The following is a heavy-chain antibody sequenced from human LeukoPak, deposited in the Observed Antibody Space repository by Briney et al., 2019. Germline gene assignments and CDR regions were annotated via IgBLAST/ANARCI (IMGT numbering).Heavy chain of an antibody. D-gene: IGHD3-22*01. CDR1: GGSISSYY. CDR2: IYYSGST. J-gene: IGHJ4*02. Sequence: SETLSLTCTVSGGSISSYYWSWIRQPPGKGLEWIGYIYYSGSTNYNPSLKSRVTISVDTSKNQFSLKLSSVTAADPAVYYCARAMKGQYYYDSSGYYQYYFDYWGEGTLVTVSS. CDR3: ARAMKGQYYYDSSGYYQYYFDY. V-gene: IGHV4-59*01.